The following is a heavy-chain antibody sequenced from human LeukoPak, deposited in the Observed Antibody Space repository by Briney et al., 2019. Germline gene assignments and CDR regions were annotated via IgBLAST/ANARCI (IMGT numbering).Heavy chain of an antibody. Sequence: GASVKLSCKSSGYMFITYAINWVRQVPGQGLEWMGWIGPYTGNTHYAQNLQGRLTMTTDASTGTVYMELSSLTSDDTAVYYCARDLESYQLSPKVFDYWGQGTLVTVSS. CDR3: ARDLESYQLSPKVFDY. CDR1: GYMFITYA. D-gene: IGHD2-2*01. V-gene: IGHV1-18*01. CDR2: IGPYTGNT. J-gene: IGHJ4*02.